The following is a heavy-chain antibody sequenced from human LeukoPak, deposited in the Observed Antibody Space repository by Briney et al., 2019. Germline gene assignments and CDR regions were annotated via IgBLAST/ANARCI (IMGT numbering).Heavy chain of an antibody. CDR2: NIPIFGTA. CDR3: AREVLGRRIAVAAMDY. J-gene: IGHJ4*02. D-gene: IGHD6-19*01. Sequence: ASVKVSCKASGGTFSSYAISWVRQAPGQGLEWMGGNIPIFGTANYAQKFQGRVTITADESTSTAYMELSSLRSEDTAVYYCAREVLGRRIAVAAMDYWGQGTLVTVSS. CDR1: GGTFSSYA. V-gene: IGHV1-69*13.